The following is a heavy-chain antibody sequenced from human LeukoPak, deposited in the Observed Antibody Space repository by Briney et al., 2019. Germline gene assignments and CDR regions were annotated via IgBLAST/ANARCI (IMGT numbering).Heavy chain of an antibody. D-gene: IGHD3-16*01. CDR3: ARDFGVNYYYYYGMDV. Sequence: GGSLRLSCAASGFTFSSYEMNWVRQAPGGGLQGGSDISSSGSTIYYADSVKGRFTISRDNAKNSLYLQMNSLRAEDTAVYYCARDFGVNYYYYYGMDVWGKGTTVTVSS. V-gene: IGHV3-48*03. CDR2: ISSSGSTI. CDR1: GFTFSSYE. J-gene: IGHJ6*04.